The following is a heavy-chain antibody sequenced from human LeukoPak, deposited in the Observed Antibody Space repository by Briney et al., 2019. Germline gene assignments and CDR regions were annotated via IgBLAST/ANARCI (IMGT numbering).Heavy chain of an antibody. CDR3: ARVVVVPAARRPLYYFDY. D-gene: IGHD2-2*01. CDR1: GYTFTSYG. V-gene: IGHV1-69*13. Sequence: GASAKVSCKASGYTFTSYGISWVRQAPGQGLEWMGGIIPIFGTANYAQKFQGRVTITADESTSTAYMELSSLRSEDTAVYYCARVVVVPAARRPLYYFDYWGQGTLVTVSS. J-gene: IGHJ4*02. CDR2: IIPIFGTA.